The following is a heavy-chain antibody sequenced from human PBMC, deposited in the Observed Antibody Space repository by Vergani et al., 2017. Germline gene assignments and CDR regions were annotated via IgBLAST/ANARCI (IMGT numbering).Heavy chain of an antibody. D-gene: IGHD6-13*01. CDR3: ARGGSSSWYCDY. Sequence: QVQLQESGPGLVKPSETLSLTCTVSGGSISSYYWSWIRQPPGKGLEWFGYIYYSGSTNYNPSLKSRVTISVDTSKNQFSLKLSSVTAADTAVYYCARGGSSSWYCDYWGQGTLVTVSS. J-gene: IGHJ4*02. CDR2: IYYSGST. CDR1: GGSISSYY. V-gene: IGHV4-59*01.